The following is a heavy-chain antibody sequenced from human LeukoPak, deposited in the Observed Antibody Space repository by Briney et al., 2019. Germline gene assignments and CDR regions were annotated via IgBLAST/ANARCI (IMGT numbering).Heavy chain of an antibody. CDR1: GYSISSGYY. CDR2: IYHSGST. D-gene: IGHD3-3*01. J-gene: IGHJ6*03. Sequence: SETLSLTCTVSGYSISSGYYWGWIRPPPGKGLEWIGSIYHSGSTYYNPSLKSRVTISVDTSKNQFSLKLSSVTAADTAVYYCARVGGLYDFWSGYYTGGHYYYYMDVWGKGTTVTVSS. CDR3: ARVGGLYDFWSGYYTGGHYYYYMDV. V-gene: IGHV4-38-2*02.